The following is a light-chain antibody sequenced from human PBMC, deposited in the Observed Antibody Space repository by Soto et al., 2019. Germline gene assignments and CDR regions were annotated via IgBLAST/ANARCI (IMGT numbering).Light chain of an antibody. CDR3: QQLNSYPALT. Sequence: IQLTRPPSCLSVAVGDRVTITCRVSQGISSYLAWYQQKPGKAPKLLIYAASTLQSGVPSRFSRSGYGTDFTLTISRLQPENFATYYCQQLNSYPALTFGGGTKVDI. CDR2: AAS. V-gene: IGKV1-9*01. CDR1: QGISSY. J-gene: IGKJ4*01.